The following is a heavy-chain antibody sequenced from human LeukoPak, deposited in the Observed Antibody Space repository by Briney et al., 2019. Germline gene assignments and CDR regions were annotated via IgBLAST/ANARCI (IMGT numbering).Heavy chain of an antibody. D-gene: IGHD3-10*01. CDR3: AKNGGLVQGEY. CDR2: ISGSGGST. CDR1: GFAFSSYA. J-gene: IGHJ4*02. V-gene: IGHV3-23*01. Sequence: GGSLRLSCAASGFAFSSYAMSWVRQAPGKGLEWVSAISGSGGSTYYADSVKGRFTISRDNSKNTLYLQMNSLRAEDTAVYYCAKNGGLVQGEYWGQGTLVTVSS.